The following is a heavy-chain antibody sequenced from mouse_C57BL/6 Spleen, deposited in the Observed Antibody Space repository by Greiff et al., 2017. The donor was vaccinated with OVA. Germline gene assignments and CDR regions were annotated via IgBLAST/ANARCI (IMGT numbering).Heavy chain of an antibody. D-gene: IGHD2-3*01. CDR1: GFTFSSYG. Sequence: EVQVVESGGDLVKPGGSLKLSCAASGFTFSSYGMSWVRQTPDKRLEWVATISSGGSYTYYPDSVKGRFTISRDNAKNTLYLQMSSLKSEDTAMYYCARGDDGYFFAYWGQGTLVTVSA. CDR3: ARGDDGYFFAY. V-gene: IGHV5-6*01. CDR2: ISSGGSYT. J-gene: IGHJ3*01.